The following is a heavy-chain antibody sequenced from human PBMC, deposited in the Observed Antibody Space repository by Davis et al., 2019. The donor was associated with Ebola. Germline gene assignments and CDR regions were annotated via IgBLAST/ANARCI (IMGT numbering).Heavy chain of an antibody. Sequence: GGSLRLSCAASGFTVSSNYMSWVRQAPGKGLEWVSVIYSGGSTYHADSVKGRITISRDNSKNTLYLQMNSLRAEDTAVYYCARDTYGGLLFDYWGQGTLVTVSS. V-gene: IGHV3-66*01. D-gene: IGHD2-8*01. CDR1: GFTVSSNY. J-gene: IGHJ4*02. CDR2: IYSGGST. CDR3: ARDTYGGLLFDY.